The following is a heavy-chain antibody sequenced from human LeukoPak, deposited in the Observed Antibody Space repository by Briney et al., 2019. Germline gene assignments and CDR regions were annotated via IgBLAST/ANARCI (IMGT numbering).Heavy chain of an antibody. J-gene: IGHJ4*02. V-gene: IGHV3-23*01. CDR1: GFTFSSYG. D-gene: IGHD6-19*01. CDR3: AKFRVTVAGG. CDR2: ISGGGGDT. Sequence: PGGSLRLSCAASGFTFSSYGMSWVRQAPGKGLEWVSAISGGGGDTYHADSVKGRFIISRDNSKNTLYLQMNSLRAEDTAVYYCAKFRVTVAGGWGQGTLVTVSS.